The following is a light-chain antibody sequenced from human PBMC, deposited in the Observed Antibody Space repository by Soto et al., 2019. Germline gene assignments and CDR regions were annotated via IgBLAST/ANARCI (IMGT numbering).Light chain of an antibody. V-gene: IGLV2-14*01. CDR3: SSYTPSNSFLL. J-gene: IGLJ2*01. CDR1: SSDIGNYDF. CDR2: EVS. Sequence: QSALTQPASVSGSPGQSITISCTGTSSDIGNYDFVSWYQQVPGTAPKAMIYEVSSRPSGVANRFSGSKSGNTASLTISGRQAEDEAYYYCSSYTPSNSFLLFGGGTNLTVL.